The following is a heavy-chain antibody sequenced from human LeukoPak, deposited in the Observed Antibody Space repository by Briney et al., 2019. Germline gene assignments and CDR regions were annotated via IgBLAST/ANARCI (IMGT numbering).Heavy chain of an antibody. CDR1: GGSISSYY. V-gene: IGHV4-59*01. Sequence: SETLSLTCTVSGGSISSYYWSWIRQPPGKGLEWIGYIYYSGSTNYNPSLKSRVTISVDTSKNQFSLKLGSVTAADTAVYYCARDLAAAGTVDIWGQGTMVTVSS. J-gene: IGHJ3*02. CDR3: ARDLAAAGTVDI. D-gene: IGHD6-13*01. CDR2: IYYSGST.